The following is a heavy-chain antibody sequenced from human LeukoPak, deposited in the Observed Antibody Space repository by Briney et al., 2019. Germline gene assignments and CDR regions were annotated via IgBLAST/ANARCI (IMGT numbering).Heavy chain of an antibody. Sequence: SETLSLTCTVSGGSISSYYWSWIRQPPGKGLEWIGYIYYSGSTNYNPSLKSRVTISVDTSKNQFSLKLSSVTAADTAVYYCARNHYGSGSYSNRFDLWGQGTLVTVSS. J-gene: IGHJ5*02. D-gene: IGHD3-10*01. CDR1: GGSISSYY. CDR3: ARNHYGSGSYSNRFDL. V-gene: IGHV4-59*01. CDR2: IYYSGST.